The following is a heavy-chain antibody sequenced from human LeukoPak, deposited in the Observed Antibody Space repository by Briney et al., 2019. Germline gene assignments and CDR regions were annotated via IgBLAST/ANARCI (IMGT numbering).Heavy chain of an antibody. V-gene: IGHV4-59*08. CDR3: ARGTRWSRFDY. CDR1: GGSISSYY. CDR2: IYYSGST. D-gene: IGHD4-23*01. Sequence: SETLSLTCTVSGGSISSYYWSWIRQLPGKGLEWIGYIYYSGSTNYNPSLKSRVTISVDTSKNQFSLKLSSVTAADTAVYYCARGTRWSRFDYWGQGTLVTVSS. J-gene: IGHJ4*02.